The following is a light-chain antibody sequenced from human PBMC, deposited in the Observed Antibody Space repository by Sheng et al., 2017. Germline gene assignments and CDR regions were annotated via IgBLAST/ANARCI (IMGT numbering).Light chain of an antibody. CDR2: DAS. CDR3: QQYNNWPPTT. J-gene: IGKJ3*01. CDR1: QSVSSF. Sequence: EIVLTQSPAILSLSPGERATLSCRASQSVSSFLAWYQQKPGQAPRLLIYDASARATGVPARFSGRGSGTEFSLTISSLQSDDVAIYYCQQYNNWPPTTFGPGTRV. V-gene: IGKV3-15*01.